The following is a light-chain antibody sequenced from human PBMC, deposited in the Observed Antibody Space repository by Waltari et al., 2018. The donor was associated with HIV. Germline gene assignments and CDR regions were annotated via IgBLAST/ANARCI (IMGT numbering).Light chain of an antibody. V-gene: IGKV3-20*01. CDR1: QSGKTKS. CDR2: GES. J-gene: IGKJ2*01. Sequence: EVVLTQSPDTLSLYPGERATLSRRASQSGKTKSLAWYQQKFGQAPRLLIYGESTRATGIPDRFSGSGSGTDFTLTITRLEAEDSAVYYCQQYVGSFAFGQGTKLEIK. CDR3: QQYVGSFA.